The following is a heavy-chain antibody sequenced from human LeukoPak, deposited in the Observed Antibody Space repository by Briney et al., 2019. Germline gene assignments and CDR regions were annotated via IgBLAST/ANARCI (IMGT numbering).Heavy chain of an antibody. J-gene: IGHJ3*02. Sequence: GGSLRLSCAASGFTFSSYEMNWVRQAPGKGLEWVSYISSSGSNIKYADSVKGRFTISRGKAKNSVYLQMNSLRAEDTAVYYCARDIKGQYQDAFDIWGQGTMVTVSS. CDR3: ARDIKGQYQDAFDI. V-gene: IGHV3-48*03. CDR1: GFTFSSYE. D-gene: IGHD2-2*01. CDR2: ISSSGSNI.